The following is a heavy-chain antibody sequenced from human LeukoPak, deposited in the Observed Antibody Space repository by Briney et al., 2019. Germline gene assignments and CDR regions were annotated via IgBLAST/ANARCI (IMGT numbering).Heavy chain of an antibody. Sequence: SETLSLTCAVSGGSISNYYWNWIRQPPGKGLEWIGYIYYSGSSNYNPSLKSRVTISVDTSKNQFFLKVNSVTAADTAVYFCARLSRGSSAGFDYWGQGILVTVSS. CDR2: IYYSGSS. D-gene: IGHD6-6*01. CDR3: ARLSRGSSAGFDY. V-gene: IGHV4-59*01. J-gene: IGHJ4*02. CDR1: GGSISNYY.